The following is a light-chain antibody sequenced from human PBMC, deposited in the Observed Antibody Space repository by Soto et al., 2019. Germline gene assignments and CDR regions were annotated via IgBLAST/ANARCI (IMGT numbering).Light chain of an antibody. CDR3: HQTYIAPWA. CDR2: AAS. V-gene: IGKV1-39*01. J-gene: IGKJ1*01. Sequence: DILVTQSPPSLSASVGDRVTITCRTSQSIINFLNWYQQKPGKAPDLLIYAASTLQSGVPSRFSGSGTGTDFTLTTSSLQPEDSATYYCHQTYIAPWAFGQGTKVDIK. CDR1: QSIINF.